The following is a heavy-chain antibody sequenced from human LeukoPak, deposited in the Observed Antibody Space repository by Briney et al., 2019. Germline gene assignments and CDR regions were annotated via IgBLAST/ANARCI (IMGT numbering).Heavy chain of an antibody. CDR3: AREKRYCSSTSCHRDAFDI. V-gene: IGHV4-59*01. D-gene: IGHD2-2*01. Sequence: SETLSLTCTVSGGSISSYYWSWIRQPPGKGLEWIGYIYYSGGTNYNPSLTSRVTISVDTSKNQFSLKLSSVTAADTAVYYCAREKRYCSSTSCHRDAFDIWGQGTMVTVSS. J-gene: IGHJ3*02. CDR2: IYYSGGT. CDR1: GGSISSYY.